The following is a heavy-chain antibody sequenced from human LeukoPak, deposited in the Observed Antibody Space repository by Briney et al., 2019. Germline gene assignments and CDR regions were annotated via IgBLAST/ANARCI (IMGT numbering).Heavy chain of an antibody. CDR3: AKDLLFPTFGSDS. CDR2: ISAAGGSA. V-gene: IGHV3-23*01. J-gene: IGHJ4*02. D-gene: IGHD2-21*02. CDR1: GFTFSTYA. Sequence: GGSLRLSCAASGFTFSTYAMSWVRQAPGKGLEWVSAISAAGGSAYYADSVKGRFTVCRDNSKNTLYLQMDSLRAEDTALYYCAKDLLFPTFGSDSWGQGTLVTVSS.